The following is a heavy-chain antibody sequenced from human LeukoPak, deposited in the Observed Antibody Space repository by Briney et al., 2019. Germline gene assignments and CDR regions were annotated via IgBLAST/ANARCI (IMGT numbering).Heavy chain of an antibody. J-gene: IGHJ4*02. CDR3: ARDGPVAGVELDQ. CDR2: INWNGGIT. CDR1: GFPFDNYG. Sequence: GGSLRLSCAASGFPFDNYGMAWVRQAPGKGLEWVSGINWNGGITAYADSVKGRFTISRDNAKNSLYLLMNSLRAEDTALYYCARDGPVAGVELDQWGQGTLVTVSS. D-gene: IGHD6-19*01. V-gene: IGHV3-20*04.